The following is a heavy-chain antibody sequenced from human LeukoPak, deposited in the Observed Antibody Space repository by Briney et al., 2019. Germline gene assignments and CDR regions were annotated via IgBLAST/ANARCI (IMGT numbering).Heavy chain of an antibody. J-gene: IGHJ3*02. CDR2: IYPGDSDT. D-gene: IGHD1-26*01. CDR1: GYSFTSYW. V-gene: IGHV5-51*01. Sequence: GESLKISCKGSGYSFTSYWIGWVRQMPGKGLEWMGIIYPGDSDTRYSPSFQGQVTISADKSISTAYLQWSSLKASDTAMYYCARLRIVGATGQSGAFDIWGQGTMVTVSS. CDR3: ARLRIVGATGQSGAFDI.